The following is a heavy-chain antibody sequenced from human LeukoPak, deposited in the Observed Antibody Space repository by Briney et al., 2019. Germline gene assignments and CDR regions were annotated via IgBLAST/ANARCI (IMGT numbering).Heavy chain of an antibody. Sequence: SETLSLTCAVSGGSISNNNWWSWVRQPPGKGLEWIGEIFHSGTTNYNPSLKSRVTILVDKSKNHFSLKLSSVTAADTAVYYCARDHYGSGSSGFDPWGQGTLVTVSS. V-gene: IGHV4-4*02. J-gene: IGHJ5*02. CDR1: GGSISNNNW. D-gene: IGHD3-10*01. CDR3: ARDHYGSGSSGFDP. CDR2: IFHSGTT.